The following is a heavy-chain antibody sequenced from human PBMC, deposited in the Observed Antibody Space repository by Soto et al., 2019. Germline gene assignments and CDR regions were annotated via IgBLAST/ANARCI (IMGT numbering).Heavy chain of an antibody. D-gene: IGHD6-19*01. CDR1: GLTIRSYA. CDR3: ARDRAVAALQGGVP. CDR2: ISYDGSKK. V-gene: IGHV3-30-3*01. Sequence: QVQLVESGGGVVQPGRSLRLSCAASGLTIRSYAMHWVRQAPGKGLEWVAVISYDGSKKFHADAVKGRFTISRDNYKNTLYLQMNSMRVEDTAGYYCARDRAVAALQGGVPWGQGTLVTVSS. J-gene: IGHJ5*02.